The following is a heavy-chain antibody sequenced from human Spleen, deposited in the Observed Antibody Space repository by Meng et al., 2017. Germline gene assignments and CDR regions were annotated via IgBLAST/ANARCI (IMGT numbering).Heavy chain of an antibody. CDR1: GGSFSDYY. CDR3: ASTNYYDSSGYCPFDY. J-gene: IGHJ4*02. CDR2: INHSGST. Sequence: SETLSLTCVVSGGSFSDYYWSWIRQPPGKGLEWIGEINHSGSTNYNPSLKSRVTISVDTSKNQFSLKLSSVTAADTAVYYCASTNYYDSSGYCPFDYWGQGTLVTVSS. V-gene: IGHV4-34*01. D-gene: IGHD3-22*01.